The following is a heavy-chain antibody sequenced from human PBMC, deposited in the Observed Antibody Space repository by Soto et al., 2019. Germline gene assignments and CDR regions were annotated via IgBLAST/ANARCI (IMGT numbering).Heavy chain of an antibody. CDR2: INAGNGNT. J-gene: IGHJ5*02. CDR1: GYTFTSYA. Sequence: ASVKVSCKASGYTFTSYAMHWVRQAPGQRLEWMGWINAGNGNTKYSQKFQGRVTITRDTSASTAYMELSSLRSEDTAVYYCAIEFLEWFSNNLFDPWGQGTLVTVSS. CDR3: AIEFLEWFSNNLFDP. D-gene: IGHD3-3*01. V-gene: IGHV1-3*01.